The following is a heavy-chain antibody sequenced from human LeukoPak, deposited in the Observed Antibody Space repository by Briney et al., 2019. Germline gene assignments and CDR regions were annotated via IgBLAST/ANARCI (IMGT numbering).Heavy chain of an antibody. D-gene: IGHD2-21*02. Sequence: PSETLSLTCAVYGGSFSGYYWSWIRQPPGKGLEWIGEINHSGSTNYNPSLKGRVTISVDTSKNQFSLKLSSVTAADTAVYYCASQTSGGDCRFDYWGQGTLVTVSS. CDR1: GGSFSGYY. CDR3: ASQTSGGDCRFDY. J-gene: IGHJ4*02. CDR2: INHSGST. V-gene: IGHV4-34*01.